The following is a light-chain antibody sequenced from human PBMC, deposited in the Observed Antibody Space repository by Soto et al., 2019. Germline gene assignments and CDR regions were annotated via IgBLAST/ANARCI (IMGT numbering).Light chain of an antibody. Sequence: DIQMTQSPSSLSASVGDRVTITCRASQGISNYLAWYQQKPGKVPKLLIYAASTLQSGVPSPFSGSGSGTDFTLTISSLQTKDVASYYCQKYNSAPPCTFGQRTKVEIK. CDR2: AAS. J-gene: IGKJ1*01. V-gene: IGKV1-27*01. CDR1: QGISNY. CDR3: QKYNSAPPCT.